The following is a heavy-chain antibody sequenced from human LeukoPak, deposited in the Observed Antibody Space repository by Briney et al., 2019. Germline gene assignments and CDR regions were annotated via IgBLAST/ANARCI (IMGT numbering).Heavy chain of an antibody. J-gene: IGHJ4*02. D-gene: IGHD3-10*01. V-gene: IGHV4-39*01. CDR2: IYYSGST. CDR3: ARRTYGSGSYSGDFDY. Sequence: PSETLSLTSTVSGGSISISSYYWGWIRQPPGKGLEWIGSIYYSGSTYYNPSLKSRVTISVDTSKNQFSLKLSSVTAADTAVYYCARRTYGSGSYSGDFDYWGQGTLVTVSS. CDR1: GGSISISSYY.